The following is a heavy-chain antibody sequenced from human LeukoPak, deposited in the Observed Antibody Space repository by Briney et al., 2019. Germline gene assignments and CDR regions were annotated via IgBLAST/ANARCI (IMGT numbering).Heavy chain of an antibody. CDR3: ARDHDSSGYYIPYY. J-gene: IGHJ4*02. D-gene: IGHD3-22*01. Sequence: GGSLRLSCAASGFTFSSYSMNWVRQAPGKGLEWVSSISSSSSYIYYADSVKGRFTISRDNAKNSLYLQMNSLRAEDTAVYYCARDHDSSGYYIPYYWGQGTLVTVSS. CDR1: GFTFSSYS. CDR2: ISSSSSYI. V-gene: IGHV3-21*01.